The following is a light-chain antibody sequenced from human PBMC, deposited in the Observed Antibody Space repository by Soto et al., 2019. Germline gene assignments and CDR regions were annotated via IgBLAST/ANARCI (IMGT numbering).Light chain of an antibody. J-gene: IGKJ4*01. CDR1: QSISTY. V-gene: IGKV1-39*01. CDR2: AAS. Sequence: DIQMTQSPSSLSASMGDRVTITCRASQSISTYLNWYQQKLGEAPKLLIYAASSLQSGVQLRFNGSGSGTDFTLTINSLQPEDFATYYCQQSSSAPRSFGGGTRVEIK. CDR3: QQSSSAPRS.